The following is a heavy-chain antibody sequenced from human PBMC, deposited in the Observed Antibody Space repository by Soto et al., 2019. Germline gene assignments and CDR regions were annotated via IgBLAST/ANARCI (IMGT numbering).Heavy chain of an antibody. Sequence: SETLSLTCAVSGGSISSGGYYWSWIRQHPGKGLEWIGSIYYSGSTYYNPSLKSRVTISVDTSKNQFSLKLSSVTAADTAVYYCARRGYYAISAFDIWGQGTMVTVSS. J-gene: IGHJ3*02. V-gene: IGHV4-39*01. CDR3: ARRGYYAISAFDI. CDR2: IYYSGST. CDR1: GGSISSGGYY. D-gene: IGHD2-8*01.